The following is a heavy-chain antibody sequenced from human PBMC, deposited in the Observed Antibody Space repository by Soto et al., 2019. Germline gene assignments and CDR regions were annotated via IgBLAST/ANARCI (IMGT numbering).Heavy chain of an antibody. V-gene: IGHV4-4*07. CDR3: ARDHRMVRGVMILNWFDP. Sequence: LSLTCTVSGGSISSYYWSWIRQPAGKGLEWIGRIYTSGSTNYNPSLKSRVTMSVDTSKNQFSLKLSSVTAADTAVYYCARDHRMVRGVMILNWFDPWGQGTLVTVPS. D-gene: IGHD3-10*01. J-gene: IGHJ5*02. CDR1: GGSISSYY. CDR2: IYTSGST.